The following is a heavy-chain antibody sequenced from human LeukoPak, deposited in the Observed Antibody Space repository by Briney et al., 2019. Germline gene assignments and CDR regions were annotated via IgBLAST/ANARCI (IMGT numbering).Heavy chain of an antibody. CDR3: ARRAIVLMVYAERGLYNWFDP. CDR2: IYYSGST. CDR1: GGSINNYY. J-gene: IGHJ5*02. D-gene: IGHD2-8*01. Sequence: SGTLSLTCTVSGGSINNYYWIWIRQPPGKGLEWIAYIYYSGSTNYNPSLKSRVTISVDTSKNQFSLKLSSVTAADTAVYYCARRAIVLMVYAERGLYNWFDPWGQGTLVTVSS. V-gene: IGHV4-59*08.